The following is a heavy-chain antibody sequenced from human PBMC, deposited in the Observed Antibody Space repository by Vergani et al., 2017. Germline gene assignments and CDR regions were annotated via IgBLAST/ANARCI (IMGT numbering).Heavy chain of an antibody. Sequence: QVQLQQWGAGLLKPSETLSLTCAVHGGSFSGYYWSWIRQPPGKGLEWIGEINHSGSTNYNPSLKSRVTISVDTSKNQFSLKLSSVTAADTAVYYCAVRGYSYCLFDYWGQGTLVTVSS. J-gene: IGHJ4*02. CDR1: GGSFSGYY. D-gene: IGHD5-18*01. V-gene: IGHV4-34*01. CDR3: AVRGYSYCLFDY. CDR2: INHSGST.